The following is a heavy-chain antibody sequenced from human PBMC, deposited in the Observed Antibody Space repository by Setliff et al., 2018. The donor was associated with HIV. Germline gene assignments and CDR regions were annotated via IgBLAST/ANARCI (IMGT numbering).Heavy chain of an antibody. D-gene: IGHD1-1*01. V-gene: IGHV4-39*01. CDR3: ARVTAFLKEGTEY. Sequence: SETLSLTCTVSGDSISGRDYYWAWIRQPPGKGLAWIGSVYYNGVTYYNPSLKSRVTIYVDTSKHQFSLRLNSVSAADTAVYFCARVTAFLKEGTEYWGQGTLVTVSS. CDR1: GDSISGRDYY. CDR2: VYYNGVT. J-gene: IGHJ4*02.